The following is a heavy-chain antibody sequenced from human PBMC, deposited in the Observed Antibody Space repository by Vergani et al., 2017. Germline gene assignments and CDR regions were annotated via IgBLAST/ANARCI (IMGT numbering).Heavy chain of an antibody. CDR2: IIPIFGTT. CDR3: ARSSGYYSYYFGF. Sequence: QGQLAQSAAEVKKPGSSVKVSCKASGGTFSSNSISWVRQAPGQGLEWMGRIIPIFGTTSYAQKFQGRVTILAHESTSTAYMELSSLRSEDTAVYYCARSSGYYSYYFGFWGQGTLVTVSS. J-gene: IGHJ4*02. CDR1: GGTFSSNS. D-gene: IGHD3-22*01. V-gene: IGHV1-69*15.